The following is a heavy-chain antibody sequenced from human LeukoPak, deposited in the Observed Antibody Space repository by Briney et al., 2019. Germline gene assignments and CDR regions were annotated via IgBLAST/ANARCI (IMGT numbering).Heavy chain of an antibody. Sequence: GGSLRLSCAASGFTFSSYWMSWVRQAPGRGLEWVANIKHDGSEKYYVDSVEGRFTISRDNTKNSLYLQMNSLRGEDTAVYYCTRGGYYWFDPWGQGTPVTVSS. J-gene: IGHJ5*02. V-gene: IGHV3-7*01. D-gene: IGHD3-22*01. CDR1: GFTFSSYW. CDR3: TRGGYYWFDP. CDR2: IKHDGSEK.